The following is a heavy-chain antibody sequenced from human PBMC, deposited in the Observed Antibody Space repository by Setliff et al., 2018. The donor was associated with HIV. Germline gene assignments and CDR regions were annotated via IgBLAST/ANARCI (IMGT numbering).Heavy chain of an antibody. J-gene: IGHJ4*02. CDR1: GFTFSRFW. CDR3: ARGFGDLVS. V-gene: IGHV3-7*01. CDR2: IKQDGSQM. Sequence: SCAASGFTFSRFWMSWVRQAPGKGLEWVANIKQDGSQMFHVDSVKGRFTISRDNAKNSLYLQMNSLKAEDTAVYYCARGFGDLVSWGQGTLVTVSS. D-gene: IGHD4-17*01.